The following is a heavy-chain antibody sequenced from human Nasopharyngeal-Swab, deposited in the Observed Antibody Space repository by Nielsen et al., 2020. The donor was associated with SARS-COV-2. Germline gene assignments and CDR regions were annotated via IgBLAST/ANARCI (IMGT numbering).Heavy chain of an antibody. V-gene: IGHV3-23*01. D-gene: IGHD2-15*01. J-gene: IGHJ4*02. Sequence: GGSLRLSCAASGFTFSSYAMSWVRQAPGKGLEWVSAISGGTGGTFYADSVKGRFTISRDTSKNTLFLQMNSLRAEDTAVYYCAKDYIRRGSNWGQGTLVTVSS. CDR3: AKDYIRRGSN. CDR2: ISGGTGGT. CDR1: GFTFSSYA.